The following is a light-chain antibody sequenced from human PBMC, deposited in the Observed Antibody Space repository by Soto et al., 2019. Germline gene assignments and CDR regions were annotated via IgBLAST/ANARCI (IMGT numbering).Light chain of an antibody. Sequence: EIVLTQSPGTLSLSPGERATLSCRACQSVRSNYLAWYQRKPGQAPRLLIYGASTRATGIPDRFSGTGSGTDFTLTISRLEPEDFAVYYCQQYGGSPYTFGQGTKLEI. J-gene: IGKJ2*01. V-gene: IGKV3-20*01. CDR3: QQYGGSPYT. CDR1: QSVRSNY. CDR2: GAS.